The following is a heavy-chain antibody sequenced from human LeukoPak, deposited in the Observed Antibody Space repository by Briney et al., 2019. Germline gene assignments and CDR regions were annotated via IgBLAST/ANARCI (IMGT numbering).Heavy chain of an antibody. D-gene: IGHD2-2*01. CDR2: IKDDGSQK. J-gene: IGHJ3*02. Sequence: PGGSLRLSCAASGFAFSGFWMAWVRQAPGKELEWVANIKDDGSQKYYVDFVKGRFTISRDNAENSLYLQMNSLRAEDTAVYYCARYKLYHGAFDIWGQGTMVTVSS. CDR1: GFAFSGFW. V-gene: IGHV3-7*01. CDR3: ARYKLYHGAFDI.